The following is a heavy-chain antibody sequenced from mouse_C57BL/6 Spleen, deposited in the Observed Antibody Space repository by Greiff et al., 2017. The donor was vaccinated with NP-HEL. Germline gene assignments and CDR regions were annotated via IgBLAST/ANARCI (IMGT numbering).Heavy chain of an antibody. V-gene: IGHV1-81*01. J-gene: IGHJ3*01. CDR2: IYPRSGNT. Sequence: VKLMESGAELARPGASVKLSCKASGYTFTSYGISWVKQRTGQGLEWIGEIYPRSGNTYYNEKFKGKATLTADKSSSTAYMELRSLTSEDSAVYFCARRGSSYVVFAYWGQGTLVTVSA. CDR1: GYTFTSYG. CDR3: ARRGSSYVVFAY. D-gene: IGHD1-1*01.